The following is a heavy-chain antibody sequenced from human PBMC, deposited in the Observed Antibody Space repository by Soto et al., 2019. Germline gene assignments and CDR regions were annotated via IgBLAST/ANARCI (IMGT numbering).Heavy chain of an antibody. J-gene: IGHJ6*02. D-gene: IGHD6-13*01. V-gene: IGHV5-10-1*01. CDR2: IDPSDSYT. Sequence: GESLKISCKGSGHSFTSYWISWVRQMPGKGLEWMGRIDPSDSYTNYSPSFQGHVTISADKSISTAYLQWSSLKASDTAMYYCASCSIAADYYGMDVWGQGTTVTVSS. CDR3: ASCSIAADYYGMDV. CDR1: GHSFTSYW.